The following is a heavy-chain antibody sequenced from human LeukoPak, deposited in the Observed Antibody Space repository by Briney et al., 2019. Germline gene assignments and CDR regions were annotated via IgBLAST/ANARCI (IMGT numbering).Heavy chain of an antibody. V-gene: IGHV4-34*01. CDR3: ARGWDYGSSGYYRDAFDI. Sequence: PGGSLRLSCAASGFTFSSYWMSWIRQPPGKGLEWIGEINHSGSTNYNPSLKSRVTISVDTSKNQFSLKLSSVTAADTAVYYCARGWDYGSSGYYRDAFDIWGQGTMVTVSS. CDR2: INHSGST. J-gene: IGHJ3*02. CDR1: GFTFSSYW. D-gene: IGHD3-22*01.